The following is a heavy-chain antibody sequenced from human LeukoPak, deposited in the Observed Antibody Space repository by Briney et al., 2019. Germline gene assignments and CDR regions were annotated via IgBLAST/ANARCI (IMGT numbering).Heavy chain of an antibody. V-gene: IGHV3-11*01. D-gene: IGHD2-8*01. CDR1: GFTFSDYY. CDR2: ISSSGSTI. J-gene: IGHJ6*02. Sequence: PGGSLRLSCAASGFTFSDYYMSWNRQAPGKGLEWVSYISSSGSTIYYADSVKGRFTISRDNAKNSLYLQMNSLRAEDTAVYYCARGQRCTNGVCSYYYGMDVWGQGTTVTVSS. CDR3: ARGQRCTNGVCSYYYGMDV.